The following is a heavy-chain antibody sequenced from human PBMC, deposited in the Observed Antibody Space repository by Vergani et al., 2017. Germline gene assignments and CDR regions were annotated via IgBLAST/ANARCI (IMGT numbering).Heavy chain of an antibody. V-gene: IGHV4-39*01. D-gene: IGHD3-16*01. CDR3: ASGKYYSXSTSHFRGRYFDV. J-gene: IGHJ2*01. CDR1: GDSIISRSYY. Sequence: QMQFQESGPGLVKASETLSLTCTVSGDSIISRSYYWGWIRQPPGKGLEWIGSIYNSGNGDSSSSLKSRVTISADTSKNQFSLRLTSVTAADTAVYYCASGKYYSXSTSHFRGRYFDVWGRGTLVTVPS. CDR2: IYNSGNG.